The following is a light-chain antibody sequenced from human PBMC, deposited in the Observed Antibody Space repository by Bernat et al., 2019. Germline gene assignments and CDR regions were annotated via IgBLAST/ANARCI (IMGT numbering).Light chain of an antibody. J-gene: IGLJ1*01. CDR3: CSYADGTASSYV. V-gene: IGLV2-23*01. Sequence: QSALTQPASVSGSPGQSITISCTGTSSDFGSYTVFSWYQQPPGEVPKLMIYEGSKRPSGVSNRFSGTQSGNTASLTISGLQAEDEADYYCCSYADGTASSYVFGTGTKVTVL. CDR1: SSDFGSYTV. CDR2: EGS.